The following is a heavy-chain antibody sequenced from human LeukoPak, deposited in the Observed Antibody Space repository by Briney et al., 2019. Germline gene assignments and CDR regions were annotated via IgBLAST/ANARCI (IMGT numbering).Heavy chain of an antibody. Sequence: PGGSLRLSCAASGFTFSSYWMHWVRQAPGKGLVWVSRINSDGSSTSYADSVKGRFTISRGNAKNTLYLQMNSLRAEDTAVYYCARSAHCSGGSCYSPFDYWGQGTLVTVSS. V-gene: IGHV3-74*01. CDR3: ARSAHCSGGSCYSPFDY. D-gene: IGHD2-15*01. CDR2: INSDGSST. CDR1: GFTFSSYW. J-gene: IGHJ4*02.